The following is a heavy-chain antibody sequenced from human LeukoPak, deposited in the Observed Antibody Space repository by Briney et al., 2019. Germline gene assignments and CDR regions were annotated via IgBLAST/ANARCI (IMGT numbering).Heavy chain of an antibody. CDR3: ARGLYYYDSSGPLGWFDP. CDR2: ISAYNGNT. Sequence: ASVKVSCKASGYTFTGYYMHWVRQAPGQGLEWMGWISAYNGNTNYAQKLQGRVTMTTDTSTSTAYMELRSLRSDDTAVYYCARGLYYYDSSGPLGWFDPWGQGTLVTVSS. J-gene: IGHJ5*02. CDR1: GYTFTGYY. D-gene: IGHD3-22*01. V-gene: IGHV1-18*04.